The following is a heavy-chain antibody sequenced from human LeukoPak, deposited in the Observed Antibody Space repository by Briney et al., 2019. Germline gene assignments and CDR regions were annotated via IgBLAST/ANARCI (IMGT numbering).Heavy chain of an antibody. CDR3: ARDRAATWYSGEDY. J-gene: IGHJ4*02. D-gene: IGHD1-1*01. CDR1: GYTFTDYY. V-gene: IGHV1-2*02. CDR2: INPKSGDT. Sequence: ASVKVSCKASGYTFTDYYMHWVRQAPGQELEWMGWINPKSGDTEYAQKFQGRVTMTRDTSISTIYMELSRLASDDTAIYYCARDRAATWYSGEDYWGQGTLVTVSS.